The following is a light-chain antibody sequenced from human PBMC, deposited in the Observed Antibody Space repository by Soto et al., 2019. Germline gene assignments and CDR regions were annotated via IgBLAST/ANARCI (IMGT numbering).Light chain of an antibody. J-gene: IGKJ1*01. Sequence: EIVLTQSPGTLSLSPGQRATLSCRASQSVISSYLAWYQQKPGRAPRLLIYGGSSRATGIPVRFSGSGSETDFTLTITRLEPEDFAVYYCQQYSSSRTFGQGTKVDIK. CDR2: GGS. V-gene: IGKV3-20*01. CDR3: QQYSSSRT. CDR1: QSVISSY.